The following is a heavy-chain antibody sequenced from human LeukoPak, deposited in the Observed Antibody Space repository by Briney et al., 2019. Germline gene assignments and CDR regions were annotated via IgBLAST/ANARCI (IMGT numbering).Heavy chain of an antibody. V-gene: IGHV3-7*01. Sequence: TGGSLRLSCAASGFTFSSYWMSWVRQALGKGLEWVANIKQDGSEKYYVDSVKGRFTISRDNAKNSLYLQMNSLRAEDTAVYYCARDSPNYYYYYYMDVWGKGTTVTVSS. J-gene: IGHJ6*03. CDR3: ARDSPNYYYYYYMDV. CDR1: GFTFSSYW. CDR2: IKQDGSEK.